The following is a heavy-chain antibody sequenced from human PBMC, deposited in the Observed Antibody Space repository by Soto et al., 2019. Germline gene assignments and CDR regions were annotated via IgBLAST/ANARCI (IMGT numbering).Heavy chain of an antibody. V-gene: IGHV3-30-3*01. CDR1: GFTFSSYA. Sequence: GGSLRLSCAASGFTFSSYAMHWVRQAPGKGLEWVAVISYDGSNKYYADSVKGRFTISRDNSKNTLYLQMNSLRAEDRAVFYCAGGGYYDSSGYPGVPFDYWGQGTLVTVSS. CDR3: AGGGYYDSSGYPGVPFDY. J-gene: IGHJ4*02. D-gene: IGHD3-22*01. CDR2: ISYDGSNK.